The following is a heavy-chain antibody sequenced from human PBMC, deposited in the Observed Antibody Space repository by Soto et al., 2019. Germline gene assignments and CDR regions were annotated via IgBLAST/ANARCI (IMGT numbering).Heavy chain of an antibody. D-gene: IGHD1-7*01. Sequence: ASVKVSCKASGYTFTSYDINWVRQATGQGLEWMGWMNPNSGNTGYAQKFQGRVTMTRNTSISTAYMELSSLGSEDTAVYYCASLITGTTSLFDYWGQGTLVTVSS. CDR1: GYTFTSYD. CDR3: ASLITGTTSLFDY. J-gene: IGHJ4*02. CDR2: MNPNSGNT. V-gene: IGHV1-8*01.